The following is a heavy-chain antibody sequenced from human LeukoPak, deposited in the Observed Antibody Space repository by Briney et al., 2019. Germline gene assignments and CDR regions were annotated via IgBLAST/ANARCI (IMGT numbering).Heavy chain of an antibody. J-gene: IGHJ4*02. CDR1: GYTFTGYY. D-gene: IGHD5-18*01. V-gene: IGHV1-2*02. CDR3: ARTYVDTAMDRSPFDY. Sequence: VKVSCKASGYTFTGYYMHWVRQAPGQGLEWMGWINPNSGGTNYAQKFQGRVTMTRETSISTAYMELSRLRSDDTAVYYCARTYVDTAMDRSPFDYWGQGTLVTVSS. CDR2: INPNSGGT.